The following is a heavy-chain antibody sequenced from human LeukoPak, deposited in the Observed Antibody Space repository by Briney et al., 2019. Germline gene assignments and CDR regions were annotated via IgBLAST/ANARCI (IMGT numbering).Heavy chain of an antibody. D-gene: IGHD1-1*01. V-gene: IGHV3-23*01. CDR1: GFTFSGYA. CDR3: AKSHASIWNVYDY. CDR2: ITAGGDGT. J-gene: IGHJ4*02. Sequence: GGSLRLSCAASGFTFSGYAMSWVRLAPGKGLEWVSAITAGGDGTYYADSVKGRFTISRDNLRNMVFLQMNSLRAEDTAIYYCAKSHASIWNVYDYWGQGTLVTVSS.